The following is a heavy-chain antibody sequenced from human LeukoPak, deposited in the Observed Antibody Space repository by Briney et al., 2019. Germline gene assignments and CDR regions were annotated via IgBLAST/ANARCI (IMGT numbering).Heavy chain of an antibody. CDR1: GSTFDDYA. CDR2: ISWNSGSI. V-gene: IGHV3-9*01. D-gene: IGHD6-19*01. CDR3: AKEGTRYSSGWSHVDY. Sequence: GGSLRLSCAASGSTFDDYAMHWVRQAPGKGLEWVSGISWNSGSIGYADSVKGRFTISRDNAKNSLYLQMNSLRAEDTALYYCAKEGTRYSSGWSHVDYWGQGTLVTVSS. J-gene: IGHJ4*02.